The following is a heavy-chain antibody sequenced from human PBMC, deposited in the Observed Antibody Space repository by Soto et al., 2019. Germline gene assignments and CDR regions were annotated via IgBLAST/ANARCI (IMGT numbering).Heavy chain of an antibody. D-gene: IGHD2-15*01. CDR2: IYWDDDK. CDR3: EHMRAAKFDY. CDR1: GVSLSTSGVG. Sequence: QITLKESGPTLVKPTQTLTLTCNVSGVSLSTSGVGVGWLRQPPGKALDWLALIYWDDDKRSSPSLKSRLTLTKDTSKKQVVLTMSNIAPVDTATYYCEHMRAAKFDYWGQGTMVTVSS. J-gene: IGHJ4*02. V-gene: IGHV2-5*02.